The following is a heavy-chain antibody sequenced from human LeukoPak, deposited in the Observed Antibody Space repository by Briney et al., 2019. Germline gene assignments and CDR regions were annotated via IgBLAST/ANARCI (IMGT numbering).Heavy chain of an antibody. CDR3: ASYSHYYDSRPPDY. V-gene: IGHV1-69*02. CDR2: IIPILGIA. D-gene: IGHD3-22*01. CDR1: GYTFTSYY. Sequence: ASVKVSCKASGYTFTSYYMHWVRQAPGQGLEWMGRIIPILGIANYAQKFQGRVTITADKSTSTAYMELSSLRSEDTAVYYCASYSHYYDSRPPDYWGQGTLVTVSS. J-gene: IGHJ4*02.